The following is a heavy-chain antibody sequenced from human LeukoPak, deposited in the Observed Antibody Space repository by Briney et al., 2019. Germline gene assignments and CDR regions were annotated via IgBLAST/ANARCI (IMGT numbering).Heavy chain of an antibody. Sequence: GEALKISRKGSGYSFTNFWIGWMRQMPGKGLEWMGIIHPGDSDTRYSPSFQGQVTISADKSISTAYLQWNSLKASDTAMYYCARRSGSYFDYWGQGTLVTVSS. CDR1: GYSFTNFW. V-gene: IGHV5-51*01. J-gene: IGHJ4*02. CDR2: IHPGDSDT. D-gene: IGHD1-26*01. CDR3: ARRSGSYFDY.